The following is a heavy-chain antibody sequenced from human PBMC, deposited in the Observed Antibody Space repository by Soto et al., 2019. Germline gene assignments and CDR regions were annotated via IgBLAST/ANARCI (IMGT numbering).Heavy chain of an antibody. CDR2: LNQDGSEK. V-gene: IGHV3-7*03. CDR3: ARRNSGSFCFDY. D-gene: IGHD1-26*01. Sequence: GGSLRLSCAASGFTFSTYWMNWVRQAPGKGLEWVANLNQDGSEKYYVDSVKSRFTISRDNAKNSLYLQMNSLRAEDTAVYYCARRNSGSFCFDYWGQGTLVTVSS. CDR1: GFTFSTYW. J-gene: IGHJ4*02.